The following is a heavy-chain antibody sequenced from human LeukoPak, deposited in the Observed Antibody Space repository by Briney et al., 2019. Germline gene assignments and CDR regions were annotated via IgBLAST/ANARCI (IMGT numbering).Heavy chain of an antibody. Sequence: GESLKISCKGSGYSFTTYWIGWVRQMPGKGLEWMGIIYPGDSDTTYSPSFQGQVTISADKSISTAYLQWSSLKASDTAMYYCARQYCGGDCYPEPDAFDIWGQGTMVTVSS. D-gene: IGHD2-21*02. J-gene: IGHJ3*02. CDR3: ARQYCGGDCYPEPDAFDI. CDR2: IYPGDSDT. CDR1: GYSFTTYW. V-gene: IGHV5-51*01.